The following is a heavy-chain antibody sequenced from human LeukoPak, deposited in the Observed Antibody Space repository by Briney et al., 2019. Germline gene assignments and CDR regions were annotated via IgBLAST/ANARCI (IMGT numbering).Heavy chain of an antibody. CDR3: ARDFGGSYPILYYYYYYMDV. V-gene: IGHV7-4-1*02. Sequence: ASVKVSCKASGYTFTSYAMNWVRQAPGQGLEWMGWINTNTGNPTYAQGFTGRFVFSLDTSVSTAYLQISSLKAEDTAVYYCARDFGGSYPILYYYYYYMDVWGKGTTATVSS. CDR2: INTNTGNP. CDR1: GYTFTSYA. J-gene: IGHJ6*03. D-gene: IGHD1-26*01.